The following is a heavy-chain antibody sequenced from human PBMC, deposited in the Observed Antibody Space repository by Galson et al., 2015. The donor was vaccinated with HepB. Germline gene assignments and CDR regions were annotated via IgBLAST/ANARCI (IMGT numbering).Heavy chain of an antibody. J-gene: IGHJ3*02. V-gene: IGHV1-18*01. CDR2: ISAYNGNT. D-gene: IGHD7-27*01. Sequence: SVKVSCKASGYTFTSYGISWVRQAPGQGLEWMGWISAYNGNTNYAQKLQGRVTMTTDTSTSTAYMELRSLRSDDTAVYYCARETANWGMGNAFDIWGQGTMVTVSS. CDR3: ARETANWGMGNAFDI. CDR1: GYTFTSYG.